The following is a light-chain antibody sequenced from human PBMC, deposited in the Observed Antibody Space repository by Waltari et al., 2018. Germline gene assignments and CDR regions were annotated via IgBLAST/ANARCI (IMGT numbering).Light chain of an antibody. CDR3: SSYTSANIWV. V-gene: IGLV2-14*01. CDR1: SSEVGEYTY. Sequence: QSALTQPASVSGSPGQSLALSCTGTSSEVGEYTYVPWYQQHPGKAPKVMIYDVTKRPSGVSNRFSGSKSGNTASLTISGLRTEDEADYYCSSYTSANIWVFGGGTKLTVL. CDR2: DVT. J-gene: IGLJ3*02.